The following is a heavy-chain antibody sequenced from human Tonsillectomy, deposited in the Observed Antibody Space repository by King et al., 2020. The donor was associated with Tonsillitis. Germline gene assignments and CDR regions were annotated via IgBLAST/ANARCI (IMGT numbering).Heavy chain of an antibody. J-gene: IGHJ4*02. V-gene: IGHV3-30*04. CDR3: ASATLNFLAYGGSYDY. CDR1: RFTFRNYP. Sequence: QLVQSGGGVVQPGRSLRLSCAASRFTFRNYPMHWVRQAPGKGLEWVAVISYDGSNKYYADSVKGRFTISRDNSKNTLYLQMNSLRAEDTAVYYCASATLNFLAYGGSYDYGGQGTLVTVSS. CDR2: ISYDGSNK. D-gene: IGHD4-23*01.